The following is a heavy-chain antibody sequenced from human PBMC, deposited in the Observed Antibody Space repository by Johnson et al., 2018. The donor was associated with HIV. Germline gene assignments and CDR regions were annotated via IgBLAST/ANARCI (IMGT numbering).Heavy chain of an antibody. CDR1: GFIFSDYY. Sequence: VLLVESVGGVVQPGRSLRLSCAASGFIFSDYYMSWIRQAPGKGPEWVSGISGSGGSTYYADSVKGRFTISRDNSKSTLFLQMNSLRAEDTAVYYCAKADDILTGYYKGVDAFDTWGQGTMVIVSS. J-gene: IGHJ3*02. D-gene: IGHD3-9*01. CDR2: ISGSGGST. V-gene: IGHV3-23*04. CDR3: AKADDILTGYYKGVDAFDT.